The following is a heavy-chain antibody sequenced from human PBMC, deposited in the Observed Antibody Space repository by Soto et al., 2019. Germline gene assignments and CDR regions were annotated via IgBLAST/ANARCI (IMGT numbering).Heavy chain of an antibody. CDR1: GFTFSSYA. CDR2: ISNDGDR. D-gene: IGHD3-10*01. CDR3: AKPKYRGVVLNV. V-gene: IGHV3-23*01. Sequence: VQLLESGGALVQSGGSLRLSCAASGFTFSSYAIYWVRQAPGKGLEWVSTISNDGDRYYADSVEGRFTISRDNSKDTLYLQMNSLRAEDTAVYYCAKPKYRGVVLNVWGQGTTVTVSS. J-gene: IGHJ6*02.